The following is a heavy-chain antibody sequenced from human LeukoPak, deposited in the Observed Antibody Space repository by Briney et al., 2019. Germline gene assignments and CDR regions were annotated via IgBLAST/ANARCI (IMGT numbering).Heavy chain of an antibody. Sequence: ASVKVSCKASGYTFSSYYMHWVRQAPGQGLEWMGIINPSGGSTSYAQEFQGRVIMTRDTSTRTVNMEVCSLRSEDTAVYYCARDYGFWSGYPYWGQGTLVTVSS. V-gene: IGHV1-46*01. CDR1: GYTFSSYY. D-gene: IGHD3-3*01. CDR2: INPSGGST. CDR3: ARDYGFWSGYPY. J-gene: IGHJ4*02.